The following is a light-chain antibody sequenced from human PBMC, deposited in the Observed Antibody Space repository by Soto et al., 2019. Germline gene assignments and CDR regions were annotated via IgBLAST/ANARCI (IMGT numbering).Light chain of an antibody. CDR1: QSISDW. CDR2: DAS. CDR3: QQYNSAPLT. Sequence: DIQMTQSPSTLSASVGDRVTITCRANQSISDWLAWYQQKPGKAPMLLIYDASNLESGVPSRFSGSGSGTEFTLTSSSLQPDDFATYYCQQYNSAPLTFGGGTKMEIK. V-gene: IGKV1-5*01. J-gene: IGKJ4*01.